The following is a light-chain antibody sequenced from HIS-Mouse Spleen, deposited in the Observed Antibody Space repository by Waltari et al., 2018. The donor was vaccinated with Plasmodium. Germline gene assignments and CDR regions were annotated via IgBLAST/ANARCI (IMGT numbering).Light chain of an antibody. CDR2: GAS. CDR3: QQYNNWPFT. J-gene: IGKJ3*01. V-gene: IGKV3-15*01. Sequence: EIVMTQYPATLSVSPGARATLSCRASQSVSSNLAWYQQNPGQAPRLLIYGASTRATGIPARFSGSGSGTEFTLTISSLQSEDFAVYYCQQYNNWPFTFGPGTKVDIK. CDR1: QSVSSN.